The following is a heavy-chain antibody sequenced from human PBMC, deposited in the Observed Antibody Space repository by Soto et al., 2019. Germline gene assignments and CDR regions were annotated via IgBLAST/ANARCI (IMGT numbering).Heavy chain of an antibody. D-gene: IGHD3-10*01. Sequence: PSETLSLTCGVHGGSISGYYWSWIRQSPGKGLEWIGETDHSGSTNYNPSLRSRVTMSVDTSKNQFSLKLSSVTAADTAVYYCARELDFYVSGTYYKSADWIGLWGQGTLVSVSS. J-gene: IGHJ5*02. CDR3: ARELDFYVSGTYYKSADWIGL. CDR2: TDHSGST. V-gene: IGHV4-34*01. CDR1: GGSISGYY.